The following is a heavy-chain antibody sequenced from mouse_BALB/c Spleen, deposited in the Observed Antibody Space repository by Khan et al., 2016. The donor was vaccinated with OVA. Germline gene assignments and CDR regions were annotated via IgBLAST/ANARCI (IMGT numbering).Heavy chain of an antibody. CDR3: ARSAI. J-gene: IGHJ2*01. V-gene: IGHV5-6-3*01. CDR1: RFTISSYG. Sequence: EVELVESGGGIVQPGGSLKRSCAASRFTISSYGREEGGQNQDKRQEVVATIDSNGGRSDETDSVKRRFTISGDNAKNALYLHMRSLTSEDTAMYYCARSAIWGQGTTLTVSS. D-gene: IGHD2-12*01. CDR2: IDSNGGRS.